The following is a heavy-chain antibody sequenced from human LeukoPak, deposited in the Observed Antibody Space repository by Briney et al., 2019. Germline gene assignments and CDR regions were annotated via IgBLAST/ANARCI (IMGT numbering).Heavy chain of an antibody. D-gene: IGHD4-17*01. CDR1: GGSISSYY. CDR2: IYYSGST. CDR3: AREKNYGDSYYFDY. J-gene: IGHJ4*02. V-gene: IGHV4-59*01. Sequence: SETLSLTCTVSGGSISSYYWSWNRQPPGKGLEWIGYIYYSGSTNYNPSLTSRVTISVDTSKNQFSLKLSSVTAADTAVYYCAREKNYGDSYYFDYWGQGTLVTVSS.